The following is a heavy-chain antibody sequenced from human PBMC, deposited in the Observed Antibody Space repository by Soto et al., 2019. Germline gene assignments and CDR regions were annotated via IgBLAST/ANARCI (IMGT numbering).Heavy chain of an antibody. D-gene: IGHD6-6*01. CDR2: IYYSGST. J-gene: IGHJ6*02. V-gene: IGHV4-31*03. CDR1: GGSISSGGYY. Sequence: TLSLTCTVSGGSISSGGYYWSWIRQHPGKGLEWIGYIYYSGSTYYNPSLKSRVTISVDTSKNQFSLKLSSVTAADTAVYYCAREREQLGDYYYYGMDVWGQGTTVTVSS. CDR3: AREREQLGDYYYYGMDV.